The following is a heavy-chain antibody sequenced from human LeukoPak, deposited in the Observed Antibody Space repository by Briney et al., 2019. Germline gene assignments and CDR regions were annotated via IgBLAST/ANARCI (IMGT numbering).Heavy chain of an antibody. CDR1: GYTFTGYY. CDR2: INPNSGGT. V-gene: IGHV1-2*02. CDR3: AREVSGWYPETSYYFDY. J-gene: IGHJ4*02. D-gene: IGHD6-19*01. Sequence: GASVKVSCKASGYTFTGYYMHWVRRAPGQGLEWMGWINPNSGGTNYAQKFQGRVTMTRDTSISTAYMELSRLRSDDTAVYYCAREVSGWYPETSYYFDYWGQGTLVTVSS.